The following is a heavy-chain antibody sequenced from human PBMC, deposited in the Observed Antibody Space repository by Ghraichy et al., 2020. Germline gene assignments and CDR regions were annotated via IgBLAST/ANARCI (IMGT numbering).Heavy chain of an antibody. J-gene: IGHJ2*01. Sequence: GGSLRLSCAASGFTFDDYAMHWVRQAPGKGLEWVSGISWNSGSIGYADSVKGRFTISRDNAKNSLYLQMNSLRAEDTALYYCAKDYPGTPNGYFDLWGRGTLVTVSS. V-gene: IGHV3-9*01. D-gene: IGHD1-1*01. CDR2: ISWNSGSI. CDR1: GFTFDDYA. CDR3: AKDYPGTPNGYFDL.